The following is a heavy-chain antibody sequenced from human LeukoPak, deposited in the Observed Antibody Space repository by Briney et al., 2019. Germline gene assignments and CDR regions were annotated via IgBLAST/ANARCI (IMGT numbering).Heavy chain of an antibody. D-gene: IGHD2-2*01. CDR1: GFTFDDYS. V-gene: IGHV3-9*01. Sequence: LSGTSLRLSRAASGFTFDDYSMHWVRQAPGKGLEWGSGIGWNSGSIGYADCVEGRFTISRDNAKNSLYLQMNSLRAEDTALYYCAKAGTLGYCSSTSCPFDPWGQGTLVTVSS. CDR2: IGWNSGSI. CDR3: AKAGTLGYCSSTSCPFDP. J-gene: IGHJ5*02.